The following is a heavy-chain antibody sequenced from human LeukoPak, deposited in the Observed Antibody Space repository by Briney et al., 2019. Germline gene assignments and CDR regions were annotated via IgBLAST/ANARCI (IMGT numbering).Heavy chain of an antibody. D-gene: IGHD4-11*01. CDR1: GYTFTSYG. Sequence: ASVKVSCKASGYTFTSYGISWARQAPGQGLEWMGWISAYNGNTNYAQKLQGRVTMTTDTSTSTAYMELRSLRSDDTAVYYCARVHQSTVMGLYYYYYYMDVWGKGTTVTVSS. J-gene: IGHJ6*03. CDR2: ISAYNGNT. CDR3: ARVHQSTVMGLYYYYYYMDV. V-gene: IGHV1-18*01.